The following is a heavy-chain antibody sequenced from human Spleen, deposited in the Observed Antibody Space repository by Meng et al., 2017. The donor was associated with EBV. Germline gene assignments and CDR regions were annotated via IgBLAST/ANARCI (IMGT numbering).Heavy chain of an antibody. CDR2: LIPLSDAP. CDR3: ASESGRGFTPDY. CDR1: GGTFRSDA. J-gene: IGHJ4*02. Sequence: GQVVQAGAXVKKPGASGKLSCKTSGGTFRSDAISWVRQAPGQGLEWMGGLIPLSDAPHYAQKFQGRVTITADESTSTHYLDLSGLRAEDTAVYYCASESGRGFTPDYWGQGTLVTVSS. V-gene: IGHV1-69*01. D-gene: IGHD3-10*01.